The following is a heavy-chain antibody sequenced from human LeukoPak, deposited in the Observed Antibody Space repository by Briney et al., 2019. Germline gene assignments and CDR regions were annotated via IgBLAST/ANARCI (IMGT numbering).Heavy chain of an antibody. Sequence: ASVKVSCKASGYTFTSYAMNWVRQAPGQGLEWMGWINTNTGNPTYAQGFTGRFVFSLDTSVSTAYLQISSLKAGDTVVYYCARRWANYDILTGTYNWFDPWGQGTLVTVSS. CDR1: GYTFTSYA. J-gene: IGHJ5*02. D-gene: IGHD3-9*01. CDR2: INTNTGNP. V-gene: IGHV7-4-1*02. CDR3: ARRWANYDILTGTYNWFDP.